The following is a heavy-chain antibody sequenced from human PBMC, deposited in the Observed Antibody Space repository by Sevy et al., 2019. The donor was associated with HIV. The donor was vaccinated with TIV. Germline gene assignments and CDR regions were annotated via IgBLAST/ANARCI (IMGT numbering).Heavy chain of an antibody. CDR2: ISYDGSNK. J-gene: IGHJ4*02. D-gene: IGHD6-19*01. V-gene: IGHV3-30-3*01. CDR3: ARRGLWSSGPIDY. CDR1: GFTFSSYA. Sequence: GGALRLSCAASGFTFSSYAMHWVRQAPGKGLEWVAVISYDGSNKYYADSVKGRFTISRDNSKNTLYLQMNSLRAEDTAVYYCARRGLWSSGPIDYWGQGTLVTVSS.